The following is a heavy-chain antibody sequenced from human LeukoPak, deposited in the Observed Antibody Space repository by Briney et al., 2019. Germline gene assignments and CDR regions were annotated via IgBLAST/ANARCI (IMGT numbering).Heavy chain of an antibody. V-gene: IGHV3-48*03. J-gene: IGHJ4*02. CDR2: IGINTL. CDR3: ARADWDTAMIDY. CDR1: GFIFSAYE. Sequence: PGGSLRLSCTASGFIFSAYEMIWVRQAPGKGLECISYIGINTLYYADSVKGRFTISRDNAKNSLYLQMNSLRAEDTAVYYCARADWDTAMIDYWGQGTLVTVSS. D-gene: IGHD5-18*01.